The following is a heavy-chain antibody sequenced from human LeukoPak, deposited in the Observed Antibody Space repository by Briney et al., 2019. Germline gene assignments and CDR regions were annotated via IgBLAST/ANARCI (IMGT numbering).Heavy chain of an antibody. Sequence: GGSLRLYCAASGFTFSSYGMHWVRQAPGKGLEWVAVISYDGSNKYYADSVKGRFTISRDNSKNTLYLQMNSLRAEDTAVYYCAKDLYSGYDSPIDYWGQGTLVTVSS. CDR2: ISYDGSNK. D-gene: IGHD5-12*01. CDR3: AKDLYSGYDSPIDY. CDR1: GFTFSSYG. V-gene: IGHV3-30*18. J-gene: IGHJ4*02.